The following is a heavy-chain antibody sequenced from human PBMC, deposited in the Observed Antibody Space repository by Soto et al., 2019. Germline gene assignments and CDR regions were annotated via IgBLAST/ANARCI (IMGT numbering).Heavy chain of an antibody. D-gene: IGHD6-19*01. V-gene: IGHV4-31*03. CDR1: GGSISSGGYY. CDR2: IYYSGST. CDR3: ARADFSSGWTFDY. J-gene: IGHJ4*02. Sequence: QVQLQESGPGLVKPSQTLSLTCTVSGGSISSGGYYWSWIRQHPGKGLEWIGYIYYSGSTYYNPTLKRRVTISVDTSKNQFSLKLSSVTAADTAVYYCARADFSSGWTFDYWGQGTLVTVSS.